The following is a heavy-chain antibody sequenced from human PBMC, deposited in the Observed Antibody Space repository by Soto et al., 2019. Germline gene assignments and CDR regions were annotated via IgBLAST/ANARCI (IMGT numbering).Heavy chain of an antibody. Sequence: SETLSLTCDVYGGSFSGYYWSWIRQPPGKGLEWIGEINHSGSTNYNPSLKSRVTISVDTSKNQFSLKLSSVTAADTAVYYCARGDYDFWSGAVAFDYWGQGTLVTVSS. CDR1: GGSFSGYY. V-gene: IGHV4-34*01. J-gene: IGHJ4*02. CDR3: ARGDYDFWSGAVAFDY. CDR2: INHSGST. D-gene: IGHD3-3*01.